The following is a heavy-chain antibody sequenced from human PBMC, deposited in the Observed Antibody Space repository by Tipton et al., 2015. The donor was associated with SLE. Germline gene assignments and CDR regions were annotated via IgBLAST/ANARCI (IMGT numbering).Heavy chain of an antibody. CDR1: GFTFSDYY. CDR2: ISSSSSYT. V-gene: IGHV3-11*06. CDR3: AREVEDTTDWYFDL. J-gene: IGHJ2*01. D-gene: IGHD2-15*01. Sequence: SLRLSCAASGFTFSDYYMSWIRQAPGKGLEWVSYISSSSSYTNYAGSVKGRFTISRDNSKNTLYLQMNSLRPEDTAVYYCAREVEDTTDWYFDLWGRGTLVTVSS.